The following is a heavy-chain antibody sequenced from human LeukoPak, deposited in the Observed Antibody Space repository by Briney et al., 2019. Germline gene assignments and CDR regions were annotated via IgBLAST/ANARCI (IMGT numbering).Heavy chain of an antibody. Sequence: PGGSLRLSCAASGFTFSSYAMSWVRQAPGKGLEWVSAISGSGGSTYYADSVKGRFTISRDNSKNTLYLQMNSLRAEDTAVYYCAKDPYYYDSSGYYEGYFDYWGQGTLVTVSS. D-gene: IGHD3-22*01. CDR3: AKDPYYYDSSGYYEGYFDY. V-gene: IGHV3-23*01. CDR2: ISGSGGST. CDR1: GFTFSSYA. J-gene: IGHJ4*02.